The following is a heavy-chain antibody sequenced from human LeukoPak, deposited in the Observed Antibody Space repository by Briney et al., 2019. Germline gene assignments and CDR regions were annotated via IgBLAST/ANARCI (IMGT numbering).Heavy chain of an antibody. V-gene: IGHV3-30*18. CDR2: ISYDGSDK. CDR1: GFTFSSYG. Sequence: GGSLRLSCAASGFTFSSYGMHWVRQAPGKGLEWVAAISYDGSDKYYVDSVKGRFTISRDNSKDTLYLQMNSLRAEDTALYYCAKEWELPSYFDYWGQGTLVTVSS. CDR3: AKEWELPSYFDY. J-gene: IGHJ4*02. D-gene: IGHD1-26*01.